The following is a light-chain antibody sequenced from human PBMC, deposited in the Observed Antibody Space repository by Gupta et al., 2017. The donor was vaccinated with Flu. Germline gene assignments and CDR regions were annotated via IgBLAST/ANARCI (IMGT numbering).Light chain of an antibody. CDR3: YSPAGRVTWV. CDR2: DVT. J-gene: IGLJ1*01. CDR1: SNDVGGYNR. Sequence: QSAPPQPRSLSGSPGQSVTISCTGTSNDVGGYNRVSWYEQRPGKASKFILYDVTERPSGVPERFSGSKSGTKDSLTISGLQADDEADYYCYSPAGRVTWVFGTGTTVTVL. V-gene: IGLV2-11*02.